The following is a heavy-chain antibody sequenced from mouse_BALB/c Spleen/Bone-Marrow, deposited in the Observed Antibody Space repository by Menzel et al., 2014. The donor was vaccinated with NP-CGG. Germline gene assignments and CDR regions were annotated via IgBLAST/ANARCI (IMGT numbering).Heavy chain of an antibody. V-gene: IGHV5-9-3*01. CDR2: ISSGGSYT. J-gene: IGHJ2*01. D-gene: IGHD4-1*01. CDR1: GFTFSSYA. Sequence: EVHLVESGGGLVKPGGSLKLSCAASGFTFSSYAMSWVRQTPEKRLEWVATISSGGSYTYYPDSVKGRFTISRDNAKNPLYLKRRSLRSGAAPLYYCERHGIGRLFDYGGQGPPLKFS. CDR3: ERHGIGRLFDY.